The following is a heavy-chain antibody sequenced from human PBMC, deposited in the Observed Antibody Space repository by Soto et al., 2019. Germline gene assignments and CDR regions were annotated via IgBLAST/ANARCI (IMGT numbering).Heavy chain of an antibody. V-gene: IGHV4-59*01. CDR3: ARDGNFSDDIHDGDGRDG. CDR1: NASISSYY. Sequence: QVRLQESGPGLVKPSETLSLTCTVSNASISSYYWSWIRQPPGKRLEWIGYMAPSGSSKYNPSLAGRVTITMDTSNNQFTQKLTSVTTADTAVYYCARDGNFSDDIHDGDGRDGWGRGTTVTVSS. J-gene: IGHJ6*02. CDR2: MAPSGSS. D-gene: IGHD1-1*01.